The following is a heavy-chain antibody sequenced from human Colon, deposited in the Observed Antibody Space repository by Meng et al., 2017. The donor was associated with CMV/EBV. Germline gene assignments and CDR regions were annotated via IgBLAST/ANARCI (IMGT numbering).Heavy chain of an antibody. CDR1: GYPFTTYG. D-gene: IGHD3-10*01. CDR2: ISTYDGKT. CDR3: SRDQSSGFGSDY. V-gene: IGHV1-18*01. Sequence: ASVTVSCKASGYPFTTYGISWVRQAPGQGLEWMAWISTYDGKTDYAQKFQGRVTLTTDASTTTTYMELRGLTSDDTALSYCSRDQSSGFGSDYWGQGTLVTVSS. J-gene: IGHJ4*02.